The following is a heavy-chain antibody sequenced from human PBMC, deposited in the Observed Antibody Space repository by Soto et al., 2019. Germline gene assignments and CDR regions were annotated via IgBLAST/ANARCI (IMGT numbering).Heavy chain of an antibody. CDR3: ARDHHGSGSYYNWFDP. CDR1: GFTFSSYW. Sequence: GGSLRLSCAASGFTFSSYWMSWVRQAPGKGLEWVANIKQDGSEKYYVDSVKGRFTISRDNAKNSLYLQMNSLRAEDTAVYYWARDHHGSGSYYNWFDPWGQGTLVTVSS. J-gene: IGHJ5*02. D-gene: IGHD3-10*01. V-gene: IGHV3-7*01. CDR2: IKQDGSEK.